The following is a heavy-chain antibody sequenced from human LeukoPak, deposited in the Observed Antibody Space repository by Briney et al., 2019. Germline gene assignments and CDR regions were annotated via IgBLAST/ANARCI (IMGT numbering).Heavy chain of an antibody. CDR1: GFTFSSYA. V-gene: IGHV3-30-3*01. D-gene: IGHD6-13*01. CDR2: ISYDGSYK. CDR3: ARGSYSSTWILDY. J-gene: IGHJ4*02. Sequence: GGSLRLSCAASGFTFSSYAMHWVRQAPGKGLEWVAVISYDGSYKYYADSVKGRFTISRDNSKNTLYLQMNSLRAEDTAVYYCARGSYSSTWILDYWGQGTLVTVSS.